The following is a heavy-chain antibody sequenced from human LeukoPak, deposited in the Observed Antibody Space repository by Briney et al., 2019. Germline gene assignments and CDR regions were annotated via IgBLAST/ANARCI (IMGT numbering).Heavy chain of an antibody. CDR1: GGTFSSYA. J-gene: IGHJ4*02. D-gene: IGHD3-9*01. V-gene: IGHV1-69*06. CDR2: IIPIFGTA. Sequence: ASVKVSCKASGGTFSSYAISWVRQAPGQGLEWMGGIIPIFGTANYAQKFQGRVTITADKSTSTAYMELSSLRSEDTAVYYCARERPNYYDILTGSQGPYYFDYWGQGTLVTVSS. CDR3: ARERPNYYDILTGSQGPYYFDY.